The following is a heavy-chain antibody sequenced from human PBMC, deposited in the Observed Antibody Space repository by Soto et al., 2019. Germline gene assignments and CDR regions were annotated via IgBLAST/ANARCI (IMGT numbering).Heavy chain of an antibody. CDR3: ARLDGSSWYDYYYYGMDV. Sequence: GASVRDSCMASGYTYPSYVIRGLRPAPAKGLEWMGWISAYNGNTNNAQKLQGRVTMTTDTSTSTAYMELRRLRSDDTAVYYCARLDGSSWYDYYYYGMDVWGQGTTVTVSS. CDR2: ISAYNGNT. J-gene: IGHJ6*02. V-gene: IGHV1-18*04. CDR1: GYTYPSYV. D-gene: IGHD6-13*01.